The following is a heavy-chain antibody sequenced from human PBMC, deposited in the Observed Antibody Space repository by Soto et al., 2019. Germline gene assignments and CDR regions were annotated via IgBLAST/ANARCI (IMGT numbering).Heavy chain of an antibody. V-gene: IGHV4-39*01. CDR1: GGSISSSSHY. J-gene: IGHJ6*02. CDR2: IYYSGST. CDR3: ARSYYSMDYYYGMDV. Sequence: SETLSLTCTVSGGSISSSSHYWGWIRQSPGKGLEWIGSIYYSGSTYYNPSLKSRVTISVDTSKNQFSLKLSSVTAADTAVYYCARSYYSMDYYYGMDVWGQGTTVTVS. D-gene: IGHD4-4*01.